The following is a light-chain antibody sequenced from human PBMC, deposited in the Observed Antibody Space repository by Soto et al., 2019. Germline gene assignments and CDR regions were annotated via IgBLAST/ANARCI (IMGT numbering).Light chain of an antibody. J-gene: IGKJ2*01. CDR3: QQRGNWPPYT. V-gene: IGKV3-11*01. CDR1: QSVSSY. Sequence: IVLTQSPATLSLSPGERATLSCRASQSVSSYLAWYQQKPGQAPRLLIYDASNRATGIPARFSGSGSGTDFTLNISRLEPEDFAVYYCQQRGNWPPYTFGQGTKLEIK. CDR2: DAS.